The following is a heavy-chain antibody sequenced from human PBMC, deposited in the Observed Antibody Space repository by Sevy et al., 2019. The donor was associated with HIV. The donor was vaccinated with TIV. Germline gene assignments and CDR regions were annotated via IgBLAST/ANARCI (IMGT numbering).Heavy chain of an antibody. CDR1: GFTFSSYE. D-gene: IGHD3-22*01. J-gene: IGHJ4*02. CDR2: IISSGDTI. Sequence: GGSLRLSCTASGFTFSSYERNWVRQAPGKGLEWVSSIISSGDTIYYADSVKGRFTVSRDNAKNSLFLQMNSLRAEDTAIYYSARGSHYYYDSSSFFEYWGQGTLVTVSS. V-gene: IGHV3-48*03. CDR3: ARGSHYYYDSSSFFEY.